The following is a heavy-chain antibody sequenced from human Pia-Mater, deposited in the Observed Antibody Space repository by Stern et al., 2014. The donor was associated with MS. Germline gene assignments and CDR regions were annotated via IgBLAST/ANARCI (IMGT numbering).Heavy chain of an antibody. V-gene: IGHV4-59*01. CDR2: IYYSGRT. Sequence: QLQLQESGPGLVKPSETLSLICTVSGGSISSYYSSCIRQPPVKGMEWNGYIYYSGRTNFNPYLKSGVTISLDTAKNLFSLKLSSVTAADTAVYYCARNWYFDLWGRGTRVTVSS. J-gene: IGHJ2*01. CDR3: ARNWYFDL. CDR1: GGSISSYY.